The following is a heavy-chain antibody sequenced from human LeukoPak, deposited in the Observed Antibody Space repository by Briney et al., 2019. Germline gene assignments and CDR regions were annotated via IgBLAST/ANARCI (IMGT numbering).Heavy chain of an antibody. Sequence: GGSLRLSCAASGFTFSSYAMSWVRQAPGEGLEWVSAISGSGGSTYYADSVKGRFTISRDNSKDTLYLQMNSLRAEDTAVYYCAKDVGQQLVRGAFDIWGQGTMVTVSS. J-gene: IGHJ3*02. D-gene: IGHD6-13*01. CDR3: AKDVGQQLVRGAFDI. V-gene: IGHV3-23*01. CDR1: GFTFSSYA. CDR2: ISGSGGST.